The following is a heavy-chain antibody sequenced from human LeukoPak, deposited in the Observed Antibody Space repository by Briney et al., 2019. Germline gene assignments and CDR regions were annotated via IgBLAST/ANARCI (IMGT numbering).Heavy chain of an antibody. D-gene: IGHD6-19*01. Sequence: ASVKVSCKVSGYTLTELSMHEVRQAPGKGLEWMGGFDPEDGETIYAQKFQGRVTMTEDTSTDTAYMELSSLRSEDTAVYYCATVSDSSGWPSDAFDIWGQGTMVTVSS. CDR2: FDPEDGET. V-gene: IGHV1-24*01. J-gene: IGHJ3*02. CDR1: GYTLTELS. CDR3: ATVSDSSGWPSDAFDI.